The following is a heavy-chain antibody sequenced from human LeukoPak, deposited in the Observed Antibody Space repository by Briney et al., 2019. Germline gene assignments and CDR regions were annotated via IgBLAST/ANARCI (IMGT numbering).Heavy chain of an antibody. Sequence: SETLSLTCTVSGGSIIGYYWNWIRQPPGKGLDWIGYIYHSGGTNYNPSLKSRVTISVDTSKTQISLKLRAVAAADTAVYYCARSRVWSDYWGYFDYWGQGTLVTVSS. J-gene: IGHJ4*02. CDR3: ARSRVWSDYWGYFDY. CDR2: IYHSGGT. CDR1: GGSIIGYY. V-gene: IGHV4-59*01. D-gene: IGHD3-3*01.